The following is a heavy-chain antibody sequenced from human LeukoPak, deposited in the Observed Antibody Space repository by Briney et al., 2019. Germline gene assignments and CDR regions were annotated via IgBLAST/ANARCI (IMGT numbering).Heavy chain of an antibody. CDR2: INQDGREK. CDR3: ARGGRKLFGIDY. D-gene: IGHD3-10*01. J-gene: IGHJ4*02. CDR1: GFTFSGYR. V-gene: IGHV3-7*01. Sequence: GGSLRLSCAASGFTFSGYRMSWVRQAPGKGLEWVANINQDGREKYYVDSVKGRFTISRDNARNSLYLRMNSLRAEDTAVFYCARGGRKLFGIDYWGQGTLVTVSS.